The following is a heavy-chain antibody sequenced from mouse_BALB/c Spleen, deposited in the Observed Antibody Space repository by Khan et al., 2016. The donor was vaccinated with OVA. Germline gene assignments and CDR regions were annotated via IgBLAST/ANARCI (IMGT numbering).Heavy chain of an antibody. CDR3: VRSGYGSFAY. V-gene: IGHV1S29*02. Sequence: VQLQQSGPELVKPGASVKISCKASGYTFTDYNMDWVKQSHGKSLEWIGYIFPNNGDSGYNQKFKTTATLTVAHSSSTAYMDLRSLTSEDSAVYYCVRSGYGSFAYWGRGTLVTVSA. CDR1: GYTFTDYN. J-gene: IGHJ3*01. D-gene: IGHD1-2*01. CDR2: IFPNNGDS.